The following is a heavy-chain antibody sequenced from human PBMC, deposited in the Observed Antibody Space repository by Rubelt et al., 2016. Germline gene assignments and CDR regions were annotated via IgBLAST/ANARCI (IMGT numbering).Heavy chain of an antibody. D-gene: IGHD2-2*01. CDR1: GFTFSSYG. Sequence: VQLVESGGGLVKPGGSLRLSCAASGFTFSSYGMHWVRQAPGKGLEWVAVISYDGSNKYYADSVKGRFTISRDNSKNTLYLQMNSLRAEDTAVYYCATQGYCSSTSCYGAYWGQGTLVTVSS. CDR2: ISYDGSNK. V-gene: IGHV3-30*03. J-gene: IGHJ4*02. CDR3: ATQGYCSSTSCYGAY.